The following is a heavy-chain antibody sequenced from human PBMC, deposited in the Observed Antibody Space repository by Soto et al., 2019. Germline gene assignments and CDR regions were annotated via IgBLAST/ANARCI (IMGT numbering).Heavy chain of an antibody. CDR2: INPNSGGT. Sequence: ASVKVSCKASGYTFTGYYMHWVRQAPGQGLEWMGWINPNSGGTNYAQKFQGWVTMTRDTSISTAYMELSRLRSDDTAVYYCASTCSGGSCYPDAFDIWGQGTMVTVSS. CDR1: GYTFTGYY. V-gene: IGHV1-2*04. D-gene: IGHD2-15*01. J-gene: IGHJ3*02. CDR3: ASTCSGGSCYPDAFDI.